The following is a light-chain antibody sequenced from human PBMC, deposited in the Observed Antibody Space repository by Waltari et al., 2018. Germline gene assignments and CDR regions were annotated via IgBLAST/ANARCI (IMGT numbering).Light chain of an antibody. CDR3: QQSYIAPYT. Sequence: DIQMTQSPSSLSASVGDRVTISSRSSQTISNYLNWYQQKPGKPPKLLIYAASSLQSGVPSRFSASGSGTDFTLTIGSLQPEDFATYYCQQSYIAPYTFGQGTKLEIK. V-gene: IGKV1-39*01. CDR1: QTISNY. J-gene: IGKJ2*01. CDR2: AAS.